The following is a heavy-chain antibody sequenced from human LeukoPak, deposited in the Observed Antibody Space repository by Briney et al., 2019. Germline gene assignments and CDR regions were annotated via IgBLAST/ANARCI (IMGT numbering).Heavy chain of an antibody. CDR2: IYYSGTT. D-gene: IGHD4-17*01. CDR3: ARDGTTVTTGGRWFDP. J-gene: IGHJ5*02. CDR1: GGSIISGGYY. V-gene: IGHV4-31*03. Sequence: PSETLSLTCTVSGGSIISGGYYWSWIRQHPGKGLEWIGYIYYSGTTYYNPSLKSRVTISVDTSKNQFSLKLSSVTAADTAVYYCARDGTTVTTGGRWFDPWGQGTLVTVSS.